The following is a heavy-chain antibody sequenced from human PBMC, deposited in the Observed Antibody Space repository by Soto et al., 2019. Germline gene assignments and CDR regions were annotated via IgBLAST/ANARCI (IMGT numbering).Heavy chain of an antibody. CDR2: ILYDGSKK. V-gene: IGHV3-30*18. CDR1: GFTFSSYG. J-gene: IGHJ4*02. D-gene: IGHD4-17*01. CDR3: AKDRGALRWSEEHYYFDY. Sequence: GGSLRLSCAASGFTFSSYGMHWVRQAPGKGLEWVAVILYDGSKKYYADSMKGRFTISRDNSKNTLHLQMNSLRAEDTALYYCAKDRGALRWSEEHYYFDYWGQGTLVTVSS.